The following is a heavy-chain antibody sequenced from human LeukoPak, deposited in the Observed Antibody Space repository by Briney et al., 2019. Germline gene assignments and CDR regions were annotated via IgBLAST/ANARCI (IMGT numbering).Heavy chain of an antibody. V-gene: IGHV4-59*08. CDR3: ARHPQEFRSDWFDP. Sequence: NPSETLSLTCTVSGASISDFYLSWIRQSPEKGLEWLGYIFHTGSTNYNAAVKRRLTISMHTSKTPFSLRLNSMTAADTAVYYCARHPQEFRSDWFDPWGQGTLVTVSS. CDR1: GASISDFY. D-gene: IGHD3-10*01. CDR2: IFHTGST. J-gene: IGHJ5*02.